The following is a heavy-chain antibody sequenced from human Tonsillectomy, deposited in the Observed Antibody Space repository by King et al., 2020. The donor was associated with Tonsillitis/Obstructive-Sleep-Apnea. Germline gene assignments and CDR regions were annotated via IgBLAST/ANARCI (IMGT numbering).Heavy chain of an antibody. J-gene: IGHJ4*02. CDR3: TIPDMGANWDPAWFDY. Sequence: VQLVESGGGLVKPGGSLRLSCAASGFTFSNAWMNWVRQAPGKGLEWVGRIKSKTDGGTTDYAAPVKGRFTIPRDDSKNTLYLQMNSLKTDDTAVYYCTIPDMGANWDPAWFDYWGQGTLVTVSS. V-gene: IGHV3-15*07. D-gene: IGHD7-27*01. CDR1: GFTFSNAW. CDR2: IKSKTDGGTT.